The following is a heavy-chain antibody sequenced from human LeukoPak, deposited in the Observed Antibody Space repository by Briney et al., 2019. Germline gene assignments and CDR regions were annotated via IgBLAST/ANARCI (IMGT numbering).Heavy chain of an antibody. CDR1: GLSFGFYA. CDR2: ISGGGAGT. Sequence: HTGGSLRLSCAASGLSFGFYAMSWVRQAPGKGLEWVSSISGGGAGTYHADSVRGRFTISRDNSKNTLNLQMDSLRAEDTALYYCAKDFVRYNIQFDYWGQGALVTVSS. CDR3: AKDFVRYNIQFDY. J-gene: IGHJ4*02. D-gene: IGHD1-14*01. V-gene: IGHV3-23*01.